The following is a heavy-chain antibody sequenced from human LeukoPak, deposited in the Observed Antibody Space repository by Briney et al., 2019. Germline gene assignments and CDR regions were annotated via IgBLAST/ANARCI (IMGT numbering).Heavy chain of an antibody. CDR3: ARVRHYGSGSYYRPSNFDY. D-gene: IGHD3-10*01. CDR2: ISAYNGNT. Sequence: GASVKVSCKASGYTFTSYGISWVRQAPGQGLGWMGWISAYNGNTNYAQKLQGRVTMTTDTSTSTAYMELRSLRSDDTAVYYCARVRHYGSGSYYRPSNFDYWGQGTLVTVSS. J-gene: IGHJ4*02. V-gene: IGHV1-18*04. CDR1: GYTFTSYG.